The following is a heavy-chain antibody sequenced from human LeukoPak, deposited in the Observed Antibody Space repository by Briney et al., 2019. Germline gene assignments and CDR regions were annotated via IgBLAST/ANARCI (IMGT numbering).Heavy chain of an antibody. V-gene: IGHV3-7*05. CDR1: GFTLSSYW. D-gene: IGHD2-21*01. J-gene: IGHJ4*01. CDR3: ARDQFLDH. CDR2: IKQDGSEK. Sequence: PGGSLRLSCAASGFTLSSYWMSWVRQAPGKGLEWVANIKQDGSEKYYVGSVKGRFTISRDSAKSSLYLQMTSLRAEDTAVYYCARDQFLDHWGQGTLVTVSS.